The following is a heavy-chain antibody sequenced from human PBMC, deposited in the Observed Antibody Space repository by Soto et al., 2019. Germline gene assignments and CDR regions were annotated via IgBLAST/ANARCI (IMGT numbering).Heavy chain of an antibody. CDR2: IYYSGST. Sequence: SETLSLTCAVSYGSISSGGYYWSWIRQHPGKGLEWIGYIYYSGSTYYNPSLKSRVTISVDTSKNQFSLKLSSVTAADTAVYYCAASCVGCGGFNYYGMDVWGQGTTVTVS. CDR1: YGSISSGGYY. D-gene: IGHD2-21*01. V-gene: IGHV4-31*11. CDR3: AASCVGCGGFNYYGMDV. J-gene: IGHJ6*02.